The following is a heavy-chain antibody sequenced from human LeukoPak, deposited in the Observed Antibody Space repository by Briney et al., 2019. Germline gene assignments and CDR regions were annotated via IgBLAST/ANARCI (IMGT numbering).Heavy chain of an antibody. Sequence: ASVKVSCKASGGTFSSYAISWVRQAPGQGLEWMGRIIPILGIANYAQRFQGRVTITADKSTSTAYMELSSLRSEDTAVYYCARGWFGEFEGVNWGQGTLVTVSS. CDR3: ARGWFGEFEGVN. CDR2: IIPILGIA. J-gene: IGHJ4*02. V-gene: IGHV1-69*04. D-gene: IGHD3-10*01. CDR1: GGTFSSYA.